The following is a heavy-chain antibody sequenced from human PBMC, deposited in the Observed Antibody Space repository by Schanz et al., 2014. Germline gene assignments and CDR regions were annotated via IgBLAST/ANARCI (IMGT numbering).Heavy chain of an antibody. CDR2: INPNSGTT. J-gene: IGHJ6*03. D-gene: IGHD3-3*01. Sequence: QVQLVQSEAEVKKPGSSVKVSCKASGGTFSSYTISWVRQAPGQGLEWMGWINPNSGTTNYAQKLQGRVTKTTDTSTSTAYMELRSLRSDDTAVYYCARVSMECERGKSYYDDRDVWGRGTTDTVS. CDR1: GGTFSSYT. CDR3: ARVSMECERGKSYYDDRDV. V-gene: IGHV1-69*08.